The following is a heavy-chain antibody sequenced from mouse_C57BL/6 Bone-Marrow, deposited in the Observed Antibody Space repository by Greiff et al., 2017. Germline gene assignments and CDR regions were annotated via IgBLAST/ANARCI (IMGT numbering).Heavy chain of an antibody. Sequence: EVQRVESGGDLVKPGGSLKLSCAASGFTFSSYGMSWVRQTPDKRLEWVATISSGGSYTSYPDSVKGRFTISRDNAKNTLYLQMSSLKSEDTAMYYCARQQLGRFAYWGQGTLVTVSA. V-gene: IGHV5-6*01. CDR2: ISSGGSYT. J-gene: IGHJ3*01. CDR3: ARQQLGRFAY. D-gene: IGHD4-1*02. CDR1: GFTFSSYG.